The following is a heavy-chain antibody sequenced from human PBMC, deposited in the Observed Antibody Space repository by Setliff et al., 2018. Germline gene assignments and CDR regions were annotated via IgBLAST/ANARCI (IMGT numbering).Heavy chain of an antibody. CDR1: GGSFSGYY. D-gene: IGHD2-2*01. Sequence: PSETLSLTCAVYGGSFSGYYWSWIRQPPGKGLEWIGEIDHSGSTNYNPSLKSRVTISADTSKNQFSLKLSSVTAADTAVYYCARGVYCSSTSCSPGLNWFDPWGQGTLVTVSS. CDR3: ARGVYCSSTSCSPGLNWFDP. CDR2: IDHSGST. J-gene: IGHJ5*02. V-gene: IGHV4-34*01.